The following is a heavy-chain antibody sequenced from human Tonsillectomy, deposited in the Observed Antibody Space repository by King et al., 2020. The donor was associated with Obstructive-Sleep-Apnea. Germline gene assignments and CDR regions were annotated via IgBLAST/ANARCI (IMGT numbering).Heavy chain of an antibody. CDR3: AKSSRGWAFDI. CDR2: VSGSGVST. CDR1: GFTFSNYA. V-gene: IGHV3-23*04. D-gene: IGHD6-6*01. J-gene: IGHJ3*02. Sequence: VQLVEYGGGLVQPGGSLRLSCAASGFTFSNYAMSWVRQAPGRGLEWVSAVSGSGVSTYYADSVKGRFTISRDNSKNSLYLKMNSLRAEDTAIYYCAKSSRGWAFDIWGQGTMVPLSS.